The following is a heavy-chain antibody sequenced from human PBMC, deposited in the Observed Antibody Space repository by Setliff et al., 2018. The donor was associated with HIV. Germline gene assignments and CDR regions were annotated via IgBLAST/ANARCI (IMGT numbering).Heavy chain of an antibody. D-gene: IGHD3-10*01. CDR1: GASMSSGDYY. V-gene: IGHV4-30-4*08. J-gene: IGHJ3*02. Sequence: SETLSLTCTVSGASMSSGDYYWSWIRQPPGKGLEWIGYIYYSGNSYYNSSLKSRVTLSVDTSKNQFSLKVNSVTAADTAVYYCAREVNIPVRGITDDAFDIWGQGTMVTVS. CDR3: AREVNIPVRGITDDAFDI. CDR2: IYYSGNS.